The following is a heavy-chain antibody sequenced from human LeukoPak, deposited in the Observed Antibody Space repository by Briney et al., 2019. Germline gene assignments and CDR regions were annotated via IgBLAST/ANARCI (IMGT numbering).Heavy chain of an antibody. Sequence: SETLSLTCTVSGGSISSSSYYWGWIRQPPGKGLEWIGSIYYSGTTYYNPSLKSRVTISVDTSKNLFSLKLSSVTAADTAVYYCARYSSSWGYNWFDPWGQGTLVTVSS. J-gene: IGHJ5*02. CDR1: GGSISSSSYY. D-gene: IGHD6-13*01. CDR3: ARYSSSWGYNWFDP. CDR2: IYYSGTT. V-gene: IGHV4-39*07.